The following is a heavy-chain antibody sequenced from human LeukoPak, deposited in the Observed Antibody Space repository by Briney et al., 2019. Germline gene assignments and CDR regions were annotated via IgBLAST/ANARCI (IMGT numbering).Heavy chain of an antibody. CDR3: AKDRYYGSGSPDY. V-gene: IGHV3-30*02. CDR2: IRYDGSNK. Sequence: GGSLRLSCAASGFTFSSYAMHWVRQAPGKGLEWVAFIRYDGSNKYYADSVKGRFTISRDNSKNTLYLQMNSLRAEDTAVYYCAKDRYYGSGSPDYWGQGTLVTVSS. J-gene: IGHJ4*02. CDR1: GFTFSSYA. D-gene: IGHD3-10*01.